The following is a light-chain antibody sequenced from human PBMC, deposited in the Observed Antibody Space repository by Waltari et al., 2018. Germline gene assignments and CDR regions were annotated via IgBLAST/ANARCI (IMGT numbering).Light chain of an antibody. V-gene: IGLV2-11*01. CDR3: YSYAGSYTLI. J-gene: IGLJ2*01. Sequence: QSALTQPRSVSGSPGQSVTISCTGTSSDVGGYNYVSWYQQHPGKVPKLIISDVSDRPSGVPDRFSGSKSGNTASLTISGLQAEDEADYYCYSYAGSYTLIFGGGTRLTVL. CDR2: DVS. CDR1: SSDVGGYNY.